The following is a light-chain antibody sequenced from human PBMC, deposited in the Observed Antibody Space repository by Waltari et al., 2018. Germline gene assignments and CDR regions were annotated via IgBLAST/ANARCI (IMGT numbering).Light chain of an antibody. Sequence: DIVMTQSPDSLAVSLGARATINCKSSQSVLDNSNNRNYLSWYQQKSGQPPKVLFYWASSRKSGVPYRFSASGSGANFSLTITSLQAEDVGLYYCQQYSALPYSFGQGTKLEVK. CDR3: QQYSALPYS. V-gene: IGKV4-1*01. CDR2: WAS. CDR1: QSVLDNSNNRNY. J-gene: IGKJ2*03.